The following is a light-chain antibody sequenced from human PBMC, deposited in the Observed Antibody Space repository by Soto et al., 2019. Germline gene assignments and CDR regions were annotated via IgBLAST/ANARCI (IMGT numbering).Light chain of an antibody. V-gene: IGLV2-11*01. CDR3: CSYAGRYTYV. Sequence: TQPRSVSGSPGQSVTISCTGASSDVGGYNYVSWYQQHPGKAPKLMIYDVSKRPSGVPDRFSGSKSGNTASLTISGLQTEDEADYYCCSYAGRYTYVFGTGTKVTVL. J-gene: IGLJ1*01. CDR2: DVS. CDR1: SSDVGGYNY.